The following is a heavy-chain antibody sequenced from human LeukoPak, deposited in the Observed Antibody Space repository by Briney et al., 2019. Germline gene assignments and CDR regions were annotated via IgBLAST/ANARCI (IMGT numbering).Heavy chain of an antibody. J-gene: IGHJ4*02. D-gene: IGHD6-19*01. CDR2: TNADNGNT. Sequence: GASVKVSRKASGYTFSKYSIHWMRQAPGQRLEWMGWTNADNGNTRYSQEFQGRVTISRDTSASTGYMGLSSLRSDDMAVYYCARGISGSGWILDSWGQGPLVTVSS. V-gene: IGHV1-3*02. CDR1: GYTFSKYS. CDR3: ARGISGSGWILDS.